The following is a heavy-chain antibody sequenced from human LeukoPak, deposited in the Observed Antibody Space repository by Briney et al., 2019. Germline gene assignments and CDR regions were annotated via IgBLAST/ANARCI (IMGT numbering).Heavy chain of an antibody. CDR1: GFTFSSYA. Sequence: PGGSLRLSCAASGFTFSSYAMSRVRQAPGKGLEWVSAISGSGGSTYYADSVKGRFTISRDNSKNTLYLQMNSLRAEDTAVYYCARTRPPDIVVVPAREENAFDIWGQGTMVTVSS. D-gene: IGHD2-2*01. J-gene: IGHJ3*02. CDR2: ISGSGGST. CDR3: ARTRPPDIVVVPAREENAFDI. V-gene: IGHV3-23*01.